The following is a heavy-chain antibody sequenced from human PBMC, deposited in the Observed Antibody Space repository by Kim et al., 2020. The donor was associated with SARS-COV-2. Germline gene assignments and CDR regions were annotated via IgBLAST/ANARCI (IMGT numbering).Heavy chain of an antibody. Sequence: GGSLRLSCAASGFTFSSYEMNWVRQAPGKGLEWVSYISSSGSTIYYADSVKGRFTISRDNAKNSLYLQMNSLRAEDTAVYYCARDGYSGYDTYYYYGMDVWGQGTTVTVSS. CDR2: ISSSGSTI. CDR1: GFTFSSYE. CDR3: ARDGYSGYDTYYYYGMDV. V-gene: IGHV3-48*03. D-gene: IGHD5-12*01. J-gene: IGHJ6*02.